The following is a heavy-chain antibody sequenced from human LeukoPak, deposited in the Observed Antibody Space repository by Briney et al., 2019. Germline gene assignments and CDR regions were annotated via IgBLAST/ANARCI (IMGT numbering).Heavy chain of an antibody. V-gene: IGHV4-39*01. J-gene: IGHJ5*02. D-gene: IGHD3-10*01. Sequence: SETLSLTCSVSGGSISSSNYYWGWIRQPPGKGLEWIGTIYYSGSTYYNPSLKSRVTISVDTSRNQFSLRLTSVTAADTAVYYCARAGSGQFDPWGQGTLVTVSS. CDR2: IYYSGST. CDR1: GGSISSSNYY. CDR3: ARAGSGQFDP.